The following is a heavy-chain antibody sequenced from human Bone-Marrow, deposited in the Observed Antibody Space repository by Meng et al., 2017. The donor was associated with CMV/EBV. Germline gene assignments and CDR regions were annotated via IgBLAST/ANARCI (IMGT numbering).Heavy chain of an antibody. D-gene: IGHD3-22*01. Sequence: QLPRLGPGLVKPPQPLSLPCTFSGGSISSGDYYWSWIRQPPGKGLEWIGYIYYSGSTYYNPSLKSRVTISVDTSKNQFSLKLSSVTAADTAVYYCARDMGSSGYYGNNWFDPWGQGTLVTVSS. V-gene: IGHV4-30-4*08. CDR1: GGSISSGDYY. CDR3: ARDMGSSGYYGNNWFDP. J-gene: IGHJ5*02. CDR2: IYYSGST.